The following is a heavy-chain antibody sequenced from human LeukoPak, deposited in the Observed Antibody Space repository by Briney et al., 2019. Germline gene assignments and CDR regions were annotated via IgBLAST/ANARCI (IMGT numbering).Heavy chain of an antibody. CDR1: GGSTSSYY. V-gene: IGHV4-59*08. CDR2: IYYSGST. D-gene: IGHD5-24*01. Sequence: PSETLSLTCTVSGGSTSSYYWSWIRQPPGKGLEWIGYIYYSGSTNYNPSLKSRVTISVDTSKNQFSLKLSSVTAADTAVYYCARLKEMATTRVYYYYYGMDVWGQGTTVTVSS. J-gene: IGHJ6*02. CDR3: ARLKEMATTRVYYYYYGMDV.